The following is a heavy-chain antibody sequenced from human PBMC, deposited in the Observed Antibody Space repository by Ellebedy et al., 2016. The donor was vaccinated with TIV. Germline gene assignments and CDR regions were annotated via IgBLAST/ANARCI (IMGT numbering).Heavy chain of an antibody. Sequence: PGGSLRLSCAASGFTFSAYSMNWVRQAPGKGLEWVSSVSSSNSYIYYADSVKGRFTISRDNAKNSLYLQMNSMRVEDTAVYYCAREIIAFDYWGQGTLVTVSS. J-gene: IGHJ4*02. V-gene: IGHV3-21*01. CDR2: VSSSNSYI. CDR1: GFTFSAYS. CDR3: AREIIAFDY.